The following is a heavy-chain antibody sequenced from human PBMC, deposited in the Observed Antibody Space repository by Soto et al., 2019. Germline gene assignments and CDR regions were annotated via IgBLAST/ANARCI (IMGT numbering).Heavy chain of an antibody. D-gene: IGHD6-13*01. CDR2: INHSGST. Sequence: SETLSLTCAVYGGSFSGYYWSWIRQPPGKGLEWIGEINHSGSTNYNPSLKSRVTISVDTSKNQFSLKLSSVTAADTAVYYCAGGGQQLAYDYGGKETLATVPS. J-gene: IGHJ4*02. CDR1: GGSFSGYY. V-gene: IGHV4-34*01. CDR3: AGGGQQLAYDY.